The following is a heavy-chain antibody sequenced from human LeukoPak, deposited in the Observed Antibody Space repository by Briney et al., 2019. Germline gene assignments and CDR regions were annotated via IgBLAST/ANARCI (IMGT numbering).Heavy chain of an antibody. CDR3: AKLRQWLSDS. V-gene: IGHV3-23*01. D-gene: IGHD6-19*01. J-gene: IGHJ4*02. CDR1: GFTFSSYA. Sequence: QPGGPLRLSCAASGFTFSSYAMTWVRQAPGKGLEWVSTITGSGGSTYYADSVKGRFTISRDNSKNTLYLQMNSLRAEDTAVYYCAKLRQWLSDSWGQGTLVTVSS. CDR2: ITGSGGST.